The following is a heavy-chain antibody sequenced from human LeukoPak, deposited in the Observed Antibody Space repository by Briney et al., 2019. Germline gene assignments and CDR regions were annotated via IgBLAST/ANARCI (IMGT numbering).Heavy chain of an antibody. D-gene: IGHD3-3*01. Sequence: PGRSLRLSCAAPGFTFSSYAMHWVRQAPGKGLEWVAVISYDGSNKYYADSVKGRFTISRDSSKNTLYLQMNSLRAEDTAMYYCARDNPHGYDFWRGSGNYYYYGMDVWGQGTTVTVSS. J-gene: IGHJ6*02. CDR1: GFTFSSYA. CDR2: ISYDGSNK. V-gene: IGHV3-30-3*01. CDR3: ARDNPHGYDFWRGSGNYYYYGMDV.